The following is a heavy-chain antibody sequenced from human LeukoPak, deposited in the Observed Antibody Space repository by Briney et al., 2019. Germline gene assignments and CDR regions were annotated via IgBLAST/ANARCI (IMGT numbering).Heavy chain of an antibody. CDR3: AKKLRLGELPQY. J-gene: IGHJ4*02. V-gene: IGHV3-30*18. Sequence: GGSLRLSCAASGFTFSSYGMHWVRQAPGKGLEWVAVISYDGSNRYYADSVKGRFTISRDNSKNTLYLQMNSLRAEDTAVYYCAKKLRLGELPQYWGQGTLVTVSS. D-gene: IGHD3-16*01. CDR2: ISYDGSNR. CDR1: GFTFSSYG.